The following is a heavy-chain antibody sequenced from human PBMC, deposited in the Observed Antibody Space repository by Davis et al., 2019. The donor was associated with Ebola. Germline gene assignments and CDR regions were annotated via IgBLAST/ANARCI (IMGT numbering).Heavy chain of an antibody. CDR3: ARPPSAGRQLVHH. V-gene: IGHV4-30-4*08. CDR1: GGSISSGDYY. Sequence: PSETLSLTCTVSGGSISSGDYYWSWIRQPPGKGLEWIGYIYYSGSTYYNPSLKSRVTISVDTSKNQFSLKLSSVTAADTAVYYCARPPSAGRQLVHHWGQGTLVTVSS. D-gene: IGHD6-6*01. J-gene: IGHJ1*01. CDR2: IYYSGST.